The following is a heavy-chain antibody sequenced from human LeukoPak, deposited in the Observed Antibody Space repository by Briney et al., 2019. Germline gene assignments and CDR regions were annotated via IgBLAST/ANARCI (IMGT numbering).Heavy chain of an antibody. V-gene: IGHV4-34*01. J-gene: IGHJ6*02. CDR3: ARQGTSGSYLTGLDV. CDR2: INHSGST. CDR1: GGSFSGYY. Sequence: SETLSLTCAVYGGSFSGYYWSWIRQPPGKGLEWIGEINHSGSTNYNPSLKSRVTISVDTSKNQFSLELRSVTAADTAVYYCARQGTSGSYLTGLDVWGQGTTVTVSS. D-gene: IGHD3-22*01.